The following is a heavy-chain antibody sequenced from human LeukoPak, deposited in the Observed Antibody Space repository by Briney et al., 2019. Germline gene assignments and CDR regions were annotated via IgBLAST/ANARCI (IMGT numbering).Heavy chain of an antibody. CDR2: INQDGGRK. CDR3: ASLGSGFN. J-gene: IGHJ4*02. CDR1: GFTFSGNW. D-gene: IGHD3-16*01. V-gene: IGHV3-7*02. Sequence: GGSLRLSCAASGFTFSGNWMTWVRQAPGKGLEWVANINQDGGRKYYVDSVKGRFTISRDNAKNTLYLQMNSLKAEDTAVYYCASLGSGFNWGQGTLVTVSS.